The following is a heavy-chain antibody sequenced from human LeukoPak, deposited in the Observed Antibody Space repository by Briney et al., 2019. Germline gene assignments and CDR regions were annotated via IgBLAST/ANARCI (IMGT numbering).Heavy chain of an antibody. J-gene: IGHJ4*02. D-gene: IGHD3-22*01. V-gene: IGHV4-4*02. Sequence: SETLSLTCAVSGGSISSSNWWSWVRQPPGKGLEWIGEIYHSGSTYYNPSLKSRVTISVDKSKNQFSLKLSSVTAADTAVYYCARHATYYYDSSGYLDYWGQGTLVTVSS. CDR1: GGSISSSNW. CDR2: IYHSGST. CDR3: ARHATYYYDSSGYLDY.